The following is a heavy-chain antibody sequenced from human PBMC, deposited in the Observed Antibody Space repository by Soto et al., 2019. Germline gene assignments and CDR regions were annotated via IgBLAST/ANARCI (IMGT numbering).Heavy chain of an antibody. CDR3: AKDPRGGELPWNVFDY. CDR1: GFTFSSYA. V-gene: IGHV3-23*01. J-gene: IGHJ4*02. D-gene: IGHD1-1*01. Sequence: GGSLRLSCAASGFTFSSYAMSWVHQAPGTGLEWVSAISGSGGSSYYADSVKGRITISRDNSKNTLYLKMNSLRAEDTAVYYFAKDPRGGELPWNVFDYWGQGTLYTVSS. CDR2: ISGSGGSS.